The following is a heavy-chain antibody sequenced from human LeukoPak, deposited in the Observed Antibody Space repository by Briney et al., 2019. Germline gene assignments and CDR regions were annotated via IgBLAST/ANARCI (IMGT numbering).Heavy chain of an antibody. CDR3: ARVFARGGEISGSYYYY. V-gene: IGHV1-69*05. D-gene: IGHD3-10*01. CDR2: IIPIFGTA. J-gene: IGHJ4*02. CDR1: GYTFTSYD. Sequence: SVKVSCKASGYTFTSYDINWVRQAPGQGLEWMGGIIPIFGTANYAQEFQGRVTISTDESTSTAYMELSSLISEDTAVYYCARVFARGGEISGSYYYYWGQGTLVTVSS.